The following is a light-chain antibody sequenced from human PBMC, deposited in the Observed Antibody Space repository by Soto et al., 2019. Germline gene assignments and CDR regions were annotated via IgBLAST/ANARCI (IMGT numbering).Light chain of an antibody. J-gene: IGKJ1*01. CDR2: GAS. Sequence: EIVMTQSPATLSVSPGERATLSCRASQSVGTYLAWYQQKPGQAPRLLIYGASTSAAGISPRFSGGGSVTEFNPTISSLQSEDLAVYYCQPDNDWPRTLGKGTKVGSK. V-gene: IGKV3-15*01. CDR1: QSVGTY. CDR3: QPDNDWPRT.